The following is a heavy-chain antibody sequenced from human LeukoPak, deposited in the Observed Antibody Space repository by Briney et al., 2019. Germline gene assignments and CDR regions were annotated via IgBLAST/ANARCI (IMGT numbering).Heavy chain of an antibody. V-gene: IGHV4-4*07. D-gene: IGHD4-23*01. CDR1: GGSISSFF. J-gene: IGHJ4*02. Sequence: SETLSLTCTVSGGSISSFFWSWVWQPAGKGLEWIGRIYTSGGTNYNPSLKSRVTVSVDTSKNHFSLKLSSVTATDTAVYYCARDLRGDGGHFDYWGQGTLVTVSS. CDR2: IYTSGGT. CDR3: ARDLRGDGGHFDY.